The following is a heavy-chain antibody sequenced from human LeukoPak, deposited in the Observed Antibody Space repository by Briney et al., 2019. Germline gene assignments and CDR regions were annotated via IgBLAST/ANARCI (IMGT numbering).Heavy chain of an antibody. V-gene: IGHV3-49*04. J-gene: IGHJ4*02. CDR2: IRSKAYGGTT. D-gene: IGHD6-6*01. CDR1: GFTFGDYA. CDR3: TRRPQYSSSPLHFDY. Sequence: LPGRSLRLSCTASGFTFGDYAMSWVRQAPGKGLEWVAFIRSKAYGGTTEYAASVKGRFTISRDDSKSIAYLQMNSLKTEDTAVYYCTRRPQYSSSPLHFDYWGQGTLVTVSS.